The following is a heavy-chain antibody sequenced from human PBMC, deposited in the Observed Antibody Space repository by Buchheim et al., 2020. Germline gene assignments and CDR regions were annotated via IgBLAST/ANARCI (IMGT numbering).Heavy chain of an antibody. V-gene: IGHV4-39*01. CDR3: ASQWLQYFYYGMDV. J-gene: IGHJ6*02. D-gene: IGHD6-19*01. CDR2: IYYTGRT. CDR1: GGSISASSYY. Sequence: QLQLQESGPGQVKPSETLSLTCTVSGGSISASSYYWGWIRQPPGKGLEWVASIYYTGRTFHNPSLKRRVTISLDTSKNQFSLKLSSVTAADTGVYYCASQWLQYFYYGMDVWGQGT.